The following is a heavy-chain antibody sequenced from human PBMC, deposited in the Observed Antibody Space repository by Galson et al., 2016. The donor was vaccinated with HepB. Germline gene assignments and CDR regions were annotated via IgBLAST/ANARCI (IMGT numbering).Heavy chain of an antibody. CDR2: IYWDDDK. CDR1: GFSLSTRGVG. Sequence: PALVKPTQTLTLTCTFSGFSLSTRGVGVGWIRQPPGEALEWLTLIYWDDDKRYNPSLKSRLTVTKDTSKSQVVLTVTNMDPVDTATYYCARAYCGGDCLSYNILYQYGLDVWGQGTTVTVSS. D-gene: IGHD2-21*01. J-gene: IGHJ6*02. CDR3: ARAYCGGDCLSYNILYQYGLDV. V-gene: IGHV2-5*02.